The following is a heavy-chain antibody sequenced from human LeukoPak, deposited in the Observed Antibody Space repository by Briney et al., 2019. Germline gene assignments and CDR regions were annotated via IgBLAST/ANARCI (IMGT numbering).Heavy chain of an antibody. Sequence: GGSLRLSCEASGFTFSTFPMHWFPRTPEKRLNWVAVISHDGRDTYYADSVMGRFTISRDNSKNTLYLQMNGLSPEDTAVVYCARVGRVSIYPSYMDVWGKGTTVTVSS. CDR3: ARVGRVSIYPSYMDV. D-gene: IGHD6-6*01. V-gene: IGHV3-30*04. CDR1: GFTFSTFP. J-gene: IGHJ6*03. CDR2: ISHDGRDT.